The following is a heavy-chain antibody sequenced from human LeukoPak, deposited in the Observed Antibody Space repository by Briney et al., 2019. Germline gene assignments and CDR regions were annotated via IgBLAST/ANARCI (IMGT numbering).Heavy chain of an antibody. D-gene: IGHD5-18*01. Sequence: ASVKVSCKASGYTFTSYGISWVRQAPGQGLEWMGWISAYNGNTNYAQKLQGRVTMTTDTSTSTAYMELGSLRSDDTAVYYCARDARGAWIQLVYFDYWGQGTLVTVSS. CDR1: GYTFTSYG. CDR2: ISAYNGNT. V-gene: IGHV1-18*01. J-gene: IGHJ4*02. CDR3: ARDARGAWIQLVYFDY.